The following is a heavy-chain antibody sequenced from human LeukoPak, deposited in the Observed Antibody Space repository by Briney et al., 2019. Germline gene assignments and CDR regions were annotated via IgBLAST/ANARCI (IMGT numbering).Heavy chain of an antibody. CDR1: GASVSTSH. CDR3: SEGYFEPFAH. J-gene: IGHJ4*02. D-gene: IGHD2/OR15-2a*01. V-gene: IGHV4-59*02. Sequence: SETLSLTCVVSGASVSTSHWNWIRHLPGKGLEWIGCLSYTGKTDYNPSLTSRVTISLGTSKNQVSLKLRSVTAADTAVYYRSEGYFEPFAHWGQGTLVTVSS. CDR2: LSYTGKT.